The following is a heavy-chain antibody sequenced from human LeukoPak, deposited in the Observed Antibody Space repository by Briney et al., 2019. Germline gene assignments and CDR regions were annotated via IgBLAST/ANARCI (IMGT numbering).Heavy chain of an antibody. V-gene: IGHV1-69*13. J-gene: IGHJ6*02. CDR1: GGTFSNYA. D-gene: IGHD6-19*01. CDR2: IIPIFGTP. Sequence: ASVKVSCKASGGTFSNYAISWVRQVPGQGLEWMGGIIPIFGTPNYAQKFQGRVTITADESTSTAYMELSSLRSEDTAVYYCAKGYSSGWYFSYYYYYGMDVWGQGTTVTVSS. CDR3: AKGYSSGWYFSYYYYYGMDV.